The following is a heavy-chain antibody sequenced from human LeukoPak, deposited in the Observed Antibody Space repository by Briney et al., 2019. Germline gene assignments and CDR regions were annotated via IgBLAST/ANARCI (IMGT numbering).Heavy chain of an antibody. CDR2: INHSGST. V-gene: IGHV4-34*01. CDR1: GGSFSGYY. J-gene: IGHJ3*02. Sequence: SETLSLTCAVYGGSFSGYYWSWIRQPPGKGLEWIGEINHSGSTYYNPSLKSRVTISVDTSKNQFSLKLSSVTAADTAVYYCARLGFVVVTVIHDAFDIWGQGTMVTVSS. D-gene: IGHD2-21*02. CDR3: ARLGFVVVTVIHDAFDI.